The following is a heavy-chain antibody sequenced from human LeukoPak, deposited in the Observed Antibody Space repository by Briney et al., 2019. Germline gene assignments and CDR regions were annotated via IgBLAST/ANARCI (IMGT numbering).Heavy chain of an antibody. V-gene: IGHV3-23*01. J-gene: IGHJ4*02. CDR2: IGKSGSPT. CDR1: GFTLSRYD. CDR3: AKLREWELPDLFDY. Sequence: GGSLRLSCTASGFTLSRYDMHWVRQAPGKALEWVSSIGKSGSPTFYTDSVKGRFTISRDNSKNTLYLQMNSLRAEDTAVYYCAKLREWELPDLFDYWGQGTLVTVSS. D-gene: IGHD1-26*01.